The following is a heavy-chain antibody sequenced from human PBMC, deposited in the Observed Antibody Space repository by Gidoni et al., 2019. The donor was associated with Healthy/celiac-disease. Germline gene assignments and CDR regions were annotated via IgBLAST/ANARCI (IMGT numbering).Heavy chain of an antibody. CDR3: AIVSSGEDYYYGMDV. CDR2: INHSGST. CDR1: GGSFSGYY. Sequence: QVQLQQWGAGLLKPSETLSLTCAVYGGSFSGYYWSWIRPPPGKGLELMGEINHSGSTNYNPSLKSRVTISVDTSKNQFSLKLSSVTAADTAVYYCAIVSSGEDYYYGMDVWGQGTTVTVSS. J-gene: IGHJ6*02. D-gene: IGHD4-17*01. V-gene: IGHV4-34*01.